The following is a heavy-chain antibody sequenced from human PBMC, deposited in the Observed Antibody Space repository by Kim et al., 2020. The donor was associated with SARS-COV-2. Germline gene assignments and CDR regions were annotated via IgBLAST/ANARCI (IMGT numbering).Heavy chain of an antibody. CDR1: GFSLSDYG. CDR3: TRRDTGSDSHYFMYYGMGV. CDR2: IRTSINDYYT. Sequence: GGSLRLSCAASGFSLSDYGVHWVRQVSGRGLEWVGRIRTSINDYYTAYAAPLKGRFTITREDSANMAYLQMDNLKIEDTAVYFCTRRDTGSDSHYFMYYGMGVWGQRTTVSVAS. D-gene: IGHD2-8*02. J-gene: IGHJ6*02. V-gene: IGHV3-73*01.